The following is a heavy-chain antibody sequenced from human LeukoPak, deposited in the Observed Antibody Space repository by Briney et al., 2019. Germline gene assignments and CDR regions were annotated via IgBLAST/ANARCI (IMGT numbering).Heavy chain of an antibody. D-gene: IGHD1-1*01. CDR2: IYYSGST. Sequence: SETLSLTCAVYGGSFSGYYWSWIRQPPGKGLEWIGYIYYSGSTYYNPSLKSRVTISVDTSKNQFSLKLSSVTAADTAVYYCARGERTRYYYYMDVWGKGTTVTVSS. CDR1: GGSFSGYY. V-gene: IGHV4-30-4*08. J-gene: IGHJ6*03. CDR3: ARGERTRYYYYMDV.